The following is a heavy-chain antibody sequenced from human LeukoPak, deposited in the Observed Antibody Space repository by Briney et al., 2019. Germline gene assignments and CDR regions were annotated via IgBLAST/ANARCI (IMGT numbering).Heavy chain of an antibody. Sequence: GGSLRLSCAASGFTFSSYTMNWVRQAPGKGLEWVSSISSSSSYIYYADSVKGRFTISRDNAKNSLYLQMNSLRAEDTAVYYCARDTYDILSGYYKWAFDIWGQGTMVTVSS. D-gene: IGHD3-9*01. CDR1: GFTFSSYT. J-gene: IGHJ3*02. CDR3: ARDTYDILSGYYKWAFDI. CDR2: ISSSSSYI. V-gene: IGHV3-21*06.